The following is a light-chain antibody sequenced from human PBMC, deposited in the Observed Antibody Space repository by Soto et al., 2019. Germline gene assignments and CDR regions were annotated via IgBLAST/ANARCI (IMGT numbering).Light chain of an antibody. CDR3: QQYGRSLWT. J-gene: IGKJ1*01. Sequence: MVLTQSPGTLSLSTGERATLSCRASQSVSSIYLAWYQQKPGQAPRLLIYGASSRATGIPDRFSGSGSGTDFTLTISRLEPEDFAVYYCQQYGRSLWTVGQGTKVEIK. CDR1: QSVSSIY. CDR2: GAS. V-gene: IGKV3-20*01.